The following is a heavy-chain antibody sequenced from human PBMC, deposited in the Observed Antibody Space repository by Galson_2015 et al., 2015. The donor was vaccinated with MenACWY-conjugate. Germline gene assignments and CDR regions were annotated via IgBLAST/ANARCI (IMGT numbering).Heavy chain of an antibody. D-gene: IGHD6-13*01. CDR1: GFTFSTYG. J-gene: IGHJ6*02. CDR3: AKIRSAVYSSSWYYYYGMDV. Sequence: SLRLSCAASGFTFSTYGMHWVRQAPGKGLEWVAVISYDGDNEYYADSVKGQFTISRDNSKNTLYLQMNSLRAEDTAVYYCAKIRSAVYSSSWYYYYGMDVWGQGTTVTVSS. CDR2: ISYDGDNE. V-gene: IGHV3-30*18.